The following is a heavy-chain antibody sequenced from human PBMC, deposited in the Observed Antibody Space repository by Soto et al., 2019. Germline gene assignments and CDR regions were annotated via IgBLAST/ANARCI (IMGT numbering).Heavy chain of an antibody. Sequence: QVKLVQSGAEVKKPGSSVKVSCKASGGTFSSYAISWVRQAPGQRLEWMGGIIPIFGTAHYAQKFQGRVKITADESTRTAYMELSSLRSEATAVYYCARVRLLAQCGSDCSLGAFDIWGQGTMVTVSS. CDR1: GGTFSSYA. CDR3: ARVRLLAQCGSDCSLGAFDI. D-gene: IGHD2-21*02. J-gene: IGHJ3*02. CDR2: IIPIFGTA. V-gene: IGHV1-69*01.